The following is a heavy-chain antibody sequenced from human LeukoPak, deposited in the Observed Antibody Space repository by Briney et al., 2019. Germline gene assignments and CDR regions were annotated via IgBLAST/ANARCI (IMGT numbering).Heavy chain of an antibody. V-gene: IGHV3-74*01. J-gene: IGHJ4*02. CDR2: TNSDGATT. D-gene: IGHD6-19*01. CDR3: ARSSGWSDY. Sequence: GGSLRLSCAASGFTLSSYWMHWVRQAPGKGLVWVSRTNSDGATTVYADSVKGRFTISRDNAKNTLYLQMNSLRAEDTAVYYCARSSGWSDYWGQGTLVTVSS. CDR1: GFTLSSYW.